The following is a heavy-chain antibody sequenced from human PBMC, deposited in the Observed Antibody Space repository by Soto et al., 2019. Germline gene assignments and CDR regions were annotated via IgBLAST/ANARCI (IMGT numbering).Heavy chain of an antibody. CDR1: GFTFSSYA. Sequence: GGSLRLSCAASGFTFSSYAMHWARQAPGKGLEWVAVISYDGSNKYYADSVKGRFTISRDNSKNTLYLQMNSLRAEDTAVYYCARTPYKRSGWYLGFDYWGQGTLVTVSS. V-gene: IGHV3-30-3*01. D-gene: IGHD6-19*01. CDR3: ARTPYKRSGWYLGFDY. J-gene: IGHJ4*02. CDR2: ISYDGSNK.